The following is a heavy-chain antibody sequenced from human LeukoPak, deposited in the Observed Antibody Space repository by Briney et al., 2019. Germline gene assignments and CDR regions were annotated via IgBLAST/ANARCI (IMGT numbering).Heavy chain of an antibody. J-gene: IGHJ3*02. D-gene: IGHD3-22*01. CDR3: ATELTGGRSGYYYVNAFDI. CDR1: GGSISSYY. V-gene: IGHV4-59*01. CDR2: IYYSGST. Sequence: SETLSLTCTVSGGSISSYYWSWIRQPPGKGLEWIGYIYYSGSTNYNPSLKSRVTISVDTSKNQFSLKLSSVTAADTAVYYCATELTGGRSGYYYVNAFDIWGQGTMVTVSS.